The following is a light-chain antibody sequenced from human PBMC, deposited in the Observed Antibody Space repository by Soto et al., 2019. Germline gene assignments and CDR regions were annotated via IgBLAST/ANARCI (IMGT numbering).Light chain of an antibody. J-gene: IGKJ2*01. CDR1: QSISSW. CDR2: KAS. Sequence: DIQMTQSPSTLSASVGDRVTITCRASQSISSWLAWYQQKPGKAPNLLIYKASSLQSGVPSRFSGSGSGTEFTLTISGLRPDDFATYYCQQYSTYSNTFGQGTKLEIK. V-gene: IGKV1-5*03. CDR3: QQYSTYSNT.